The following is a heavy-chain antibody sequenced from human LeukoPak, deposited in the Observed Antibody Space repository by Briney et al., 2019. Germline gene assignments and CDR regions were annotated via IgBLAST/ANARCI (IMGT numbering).Heavy chain of an antibody. V-gene: IGHV1-3*01. D-gene: IGHD1-1*01. Sequence: ASVTVSCKASGYTFTSYAMHWVRQAPGQRLEWMGWINAGNGNTKYSQKLQGRFTITRDTSASTAYMELSSLRSEDTAVYYWARELHVERDDYWGQGTLVTVSS. J-gene: IGHJ4*02. CDR1: GYTFTSYA. CDR3: ARELHVERDDY. CDR2: INAGNGNT.